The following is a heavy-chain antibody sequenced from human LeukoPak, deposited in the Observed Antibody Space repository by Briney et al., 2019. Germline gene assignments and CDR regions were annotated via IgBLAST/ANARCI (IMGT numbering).Heavy chain of an antibody. Sequence: GGSLRLSCAASGFTFSSYAMSWVRQAPGRGLEWVSGISISADMTYYADSVQGRFIISRDNSKNTVYLQMDSLRVEDTAVYYCANEEVPNDYWGKGTLVTVSS. J-gene: IGHJ4*02. CDR1: GFTFSSYA. D-gene: IGHD4/OR15-4a*01. CDR2: ISISADMT. CDR3: ANEEVPNDY. V-gene: IGHV3-23*01.